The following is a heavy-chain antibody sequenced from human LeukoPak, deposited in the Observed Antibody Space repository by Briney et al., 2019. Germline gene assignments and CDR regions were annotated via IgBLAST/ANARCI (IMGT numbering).Heavy chain of an antibody. V-gene: IGHV4-34*01. D-gene: IGHD6-19*01. J-gene: IGHJ4*02. Sequence: SETLSLTCAVYGVSFSGYYWSWIRQPPGKGLEWIGEINHSGSTNYNPSLKSRVTISVDTSKNQFSLKLSSVTAADTAVYYCARPVSGSSGRYYNYWGQGTLVTVSS. CDR1: GVSFSGYY. CDR3: ARPVSGSSGRYYNY. CDR2: INHSGST.